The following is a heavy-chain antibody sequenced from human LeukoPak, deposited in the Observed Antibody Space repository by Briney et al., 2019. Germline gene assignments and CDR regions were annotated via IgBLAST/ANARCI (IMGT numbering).Heavy chain of an antibody. J-gene: IGHJ3*02. V-gene: IGHV3-9*01. CDR2: ISWNSGSI. D-gene: IGHD3-16*01. CDR3: AKDIRAGDWGAFDI. CDR1: GFTFDDYA. Sequence: TGGSLRLSCAASGFTFDDYAMHWVRQAPGKGLEWVSGISWNSGSIGYADSVKGRFTISRDNAKNSLYLQMNGLRAEDTALYYCAKDIRAGDWGAFDIWGQGTMVTVSS.